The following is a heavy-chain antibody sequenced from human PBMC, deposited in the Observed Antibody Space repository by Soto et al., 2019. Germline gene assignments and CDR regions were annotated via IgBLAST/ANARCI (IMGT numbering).Heavy chain of an antibody. D-gene: IGHD2-2*01. CDR3: ARGVYCSSTSCYVGARYFDY. CDR1: GGSFSGYY. CDR2: INHSGST. V-gene: IGHV4-34*01. Sequence: QVQLQQWGAGLLKPSETLSLTCAVYGGSFSGYYWSWIRQPPGKGLEWIGEINHSGSTNYNPSLKSRVTISVDTSKNQFSLKLSSVTAADTAVYYCARGVYCSSTSCYVGARYFDYWGQGTLVNVSA. J-gene: IGHJ4*02.